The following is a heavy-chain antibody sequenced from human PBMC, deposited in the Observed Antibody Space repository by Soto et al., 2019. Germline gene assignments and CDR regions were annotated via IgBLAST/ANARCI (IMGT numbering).Heavy chain of an antibody. Sequence: SLPLRLRWTVAGGYIGNHYGSWIRQPPGKGLEWIGYIYYSGITNYNPSLKSRVTISVDTSKNQFSLKLSSVTAADTAVYYCARYKSNYYYGMDVWGQGTTVTVSS. J-gene: IGHJ6*02. CDR3: ARYKSNYYYGMDV. CDR2: IYYSGIT. V-gene: IGHV4-59*11. CDR1: GGYIGNHY. D-gene: IGHD1-20*01.